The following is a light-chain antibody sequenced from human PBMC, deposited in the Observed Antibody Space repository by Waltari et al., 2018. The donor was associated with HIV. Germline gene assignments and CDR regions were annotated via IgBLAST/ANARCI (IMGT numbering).Light chain of an antibody. CDR1: QSVSIY. CDR3: QQRSRWPPAYT. CDR2: DAS. Sequence: EIVLTQSPGTLSLSPGERATLSCRASQSVSIYLAWYQQKPGQPPRLLIYDASNRATAIPARFSGSGSGTDFTLTISSLEPEDFAVYYCQQRSRWPPAYTFGQGTKLEIK. J-gene: IGKJ2*01. V-gene: IGKV3-11*01.